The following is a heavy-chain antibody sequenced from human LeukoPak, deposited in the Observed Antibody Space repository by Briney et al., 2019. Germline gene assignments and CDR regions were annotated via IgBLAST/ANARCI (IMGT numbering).Heavy chain of an antibody. V-gene: IGHV4-4*07. CDR2: IYSSGST. CDR3: ARGASVISYYFDY. J-gene: IGHJ4*02. CDR1: GGSITSYY. D-gene: IGHD2/OR15-2a*01. Sequence: PSETLSLTCTVSGGSITSYYWSWVRQPAGKGLEWIGRIYSSGSTNYNPSLKSRVTISVDTSKNQFSLKLSSVTAADTAVYYCARGASVISYYFDYWGQGTLVTVSS.